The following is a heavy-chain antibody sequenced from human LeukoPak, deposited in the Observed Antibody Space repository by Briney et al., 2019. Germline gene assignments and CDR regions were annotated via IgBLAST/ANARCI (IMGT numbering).Heavy chain of an antibody. D-gene: IGHD5-18*01. CDR2: IFWDDDK. J-gene: IGHJ4*02. Sequence: SGPTLVNPTETLTLTCTVSGFSLSNARMGVSWIRQPPGKALEWLAHIFWDDDKRYSPSLKSRLTITKDTSKNQVVLTMTNMDPVDTATYYCAHKGVDTAMVYFDYWGQGTLVTVSS. CDR1: GFSLSNARMG. V-gene: IGHV2-5*02. CDR3: AHKGVDTAMVYFDY.